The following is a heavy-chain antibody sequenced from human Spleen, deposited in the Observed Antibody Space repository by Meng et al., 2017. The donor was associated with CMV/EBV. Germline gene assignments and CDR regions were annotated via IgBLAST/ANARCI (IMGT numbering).Heavy chain of an antibody. D-gene: IGHD3-3*01. V-gene: IGHV3-15*01. Sequence: GFPFTNAWLSWVRQAPGMGLEWVGRIKTKTEGGTTDHAAPVKGRFTISRDDSKNTLYLQMNSLKTEDTAVYFCTTVYDFWSGYYSVYWGQGTLVTVSS. J-gene: IGHJ4*02. CDR2: IKTKTEGGTT. CDR1: GFPFTNAW. CDR3: TTVYDFWSGYYSVY.